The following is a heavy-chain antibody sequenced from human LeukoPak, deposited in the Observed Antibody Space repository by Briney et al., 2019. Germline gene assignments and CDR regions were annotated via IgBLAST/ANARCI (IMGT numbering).Heavy chain of an antibody. Sequence: GGSLRLSCAASGFTFSSYGMNWGRQAPGEGLEWVAVISYDGNNKYYADSVKGRFTISRDNSKNTLSLQMDSLRAEDTAVYYCAIVLAQRRFAGGALDYWGQGTLVTVPS. CDR3: AIVLAQRRFAGGALDY. CDR2: ISYDGNNK. V-gene: IGHV3-30*03. J-gene: IGHJ4*02. D-gene: IGHD4-23*01. CDR1: GFTFSSYG.